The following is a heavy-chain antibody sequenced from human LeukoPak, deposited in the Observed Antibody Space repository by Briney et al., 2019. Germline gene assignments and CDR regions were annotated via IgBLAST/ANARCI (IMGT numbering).Heavy chain of an antibody. V-gene: IGHV3-48*03. J-gene: IGHJ5*02. Sequence: GGSLRLSCAASGFTFSSYEMNWVRQAPGKGLEWVSYISSSGSTIYYADPVKGRFTISRDNAKNSLYLQMNSLRAEDTAVYYCARAWCSSGPFDPWGQGTLVTVSS. CDR2: ISSSGSTI. CDR3: ARAWCSSGPFDP. D-gene: IGHD6-19*01. CDR1: GFTFSSYE.